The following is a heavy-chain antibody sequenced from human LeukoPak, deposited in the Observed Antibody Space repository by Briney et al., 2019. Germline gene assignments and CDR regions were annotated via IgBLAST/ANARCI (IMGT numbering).Heavy chain of an antibody. CDR2: ISGSGGTT. V-gene: IGHV3-23*01. D-gene: IGHD3-22*01. CDR1: GFTFSNYG. CDR3: AKTERAVNYYDSSGYYPNYYFDY. Sequence: GGSLRLSCAASGFTFSNYGIHWVRQAPGKGLEWVSGISGSGGTTYYTDSVKGRFTFSRDNSKNTVYLQMNSLRAEDTAVYHCAKTERAVNYYDSSGYYPNYYFDYWGQGTLVTVSS. J-gene: IGHJ4*02.